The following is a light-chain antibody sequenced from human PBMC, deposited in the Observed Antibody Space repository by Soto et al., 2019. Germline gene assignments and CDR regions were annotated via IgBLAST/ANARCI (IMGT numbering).Light chain of an antibody. CDR2: DAS. V-gene: IGKV3-11*01. Sequence: EIVLTQSPATLSLSPGGRATLSCRASQSVSSYLAWYQQKPGQAPRLLIYDASNRATGIPARFSGGGSGTDFTLTISSLEPDDFAVYYCQQRSNWRFTFGPGTRVDIK. J-gene: IGKJ3*01. CDR3: QQRSNWRFT. CDR1: QSVSSY.